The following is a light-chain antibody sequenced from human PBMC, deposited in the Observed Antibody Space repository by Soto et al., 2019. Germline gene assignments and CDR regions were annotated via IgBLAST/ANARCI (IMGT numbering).Light chain of an antibody. Sequence: EIVLTQSPGTLSLSPGERATLSCRASQSVSSSYLAWYQQKPGQAHRLLIYGASSRATGIPDRFSGSGSGTDFTLTISRLEPEDFAMYYCQQYGSSRYTFGQGTKLEIK. J-gene: IGKJ2*01. CDR1: QSVSSSY. CDR2: GAS. V-gene: IGKV3-20*01. CDR3: QQYGSSRYT.